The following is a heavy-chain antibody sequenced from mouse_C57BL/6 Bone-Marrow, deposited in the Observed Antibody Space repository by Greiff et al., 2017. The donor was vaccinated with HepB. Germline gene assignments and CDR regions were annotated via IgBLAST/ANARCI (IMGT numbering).Heavy chain of an antibody. CDR2: IDPSDSYT. Sequence: VQLQQPGAELVMPGASVKLSCKASGYTFTSYWMHWVKQRPGQGLEWIGEIDPSDSYTNYNQKFKGKSTLTVDKSSSTAYMQLSSLTSEDSAVYYYASGKGFYYFDYWGQGTTLKVSS. J-gene: IGHJ2*01. CDR1: GYTFTSYW. V-gene: IGHV1-69*01. CDR3: ASGKGFYYFDY. D-gene: IGHD2-1*01.